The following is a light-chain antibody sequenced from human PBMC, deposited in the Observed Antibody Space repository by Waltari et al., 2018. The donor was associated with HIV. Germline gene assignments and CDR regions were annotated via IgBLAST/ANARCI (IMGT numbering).Light chain of an antibody. Sequence: SAELTQDPAVSVALRPTVRITSRGDSLRSSYASWYQQKPGQAPVLVVYGKNNRPSEIPDRFSGSSSGNTASLTITGAQAEDEADYYCNSRDSSGNHLNWVFGGGTKLTVL. V-gene: IGLV3-19*01. J-gene: IGLJ3*02. CDR1: SLRSSY. CDR2: GKN. CDR3: NSRDSSGNHLNWV.